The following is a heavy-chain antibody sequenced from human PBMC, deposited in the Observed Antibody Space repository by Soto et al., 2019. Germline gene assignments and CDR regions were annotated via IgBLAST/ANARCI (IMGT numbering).Heavy chain of an antibody. V-gene: IGHV3-53*01. Sequence: PVGSLRLSCAASVLSVVGSYMNWFRHSPQKGLEWISVIYPDDNTYYAESVRGRFTLSKDSSRNTVSLQMNSLRAEDTAVYYCARLPGAFYYDNRASDFHDYWGQGTIGTVSS. CDR3: ARLPGAFYYDNRASDFHDY. J-gene: IGHJ4*02. CDR1: VLSVVGSY. CDR2: IYPDDNT. D-gene: IGHD3-22*01.